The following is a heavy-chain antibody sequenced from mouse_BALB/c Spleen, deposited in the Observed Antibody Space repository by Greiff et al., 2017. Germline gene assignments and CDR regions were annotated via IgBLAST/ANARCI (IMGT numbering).Heavy chain of an antibody. V-gene: IGHV1S81*02. Sequence: VQLQQSGAELVKPGASVKLSCKASGYTFTSYWMHWVKQRPGQGLEWIGEINPSNGRTNYNEKFKSKATLTVDKSSSTAYMQLSSLTSEDSAVYYCARDRGYWGQGTTLTVSS. J-gene: IGHJ2*01. CDR2: INPSNGRT. D-gene: IGHD3-1*01. CDR1: GYTFTSYW. CDR3: ARDRGY.